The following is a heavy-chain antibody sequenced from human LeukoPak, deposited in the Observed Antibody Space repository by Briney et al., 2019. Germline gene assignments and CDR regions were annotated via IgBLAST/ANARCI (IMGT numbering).Heavy chain of an antibody. Sequence: ASVKVSCKASGYTFTSYGISWVRQAPGQGLEWMGWISAYNGNTNYAQKLQGRVTMTTDTSTSTAYMELRSLRSDGTAVYYCARSDGPTLAYCGGDCEHWVWFDPWGEGTLVTVSS. D-gene: IGHD2-21*02. CDR1: GYTFTSYG. V-gene: IGHV1-18*01. J-gene: IGHJ5*02. CDR3: ARSDGPTLAYCGGDCEHWVWFDP. CDR2: ISAYNGNT.